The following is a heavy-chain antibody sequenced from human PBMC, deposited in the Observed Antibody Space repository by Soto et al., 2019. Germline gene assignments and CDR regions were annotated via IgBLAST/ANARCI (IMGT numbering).Heavy chain of an antibody. Sequence: QVQLQESGPGLVKPSGTLSLTCVVSGDSINDWWWSWVRQPPGKGLEWIGEMFHSGGTNYNPSLKIRVTISIDKSKNQLSLKLTSVTAADTAVYYCATRPSYGPSWGQGTLVTVSS. CDR3: ATRPSYGPS. D-gene: IGHD5-18*01. CDR2: MFHSGGT. CDR1: GDSINDWW. J-gene: IGHJ5*02. V-gene: IGHV4-4*02.